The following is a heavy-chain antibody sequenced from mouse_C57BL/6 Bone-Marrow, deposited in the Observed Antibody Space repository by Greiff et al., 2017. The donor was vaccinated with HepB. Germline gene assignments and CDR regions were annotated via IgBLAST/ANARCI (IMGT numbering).Heavy chain of an antibody. J-gene: IGHJ1*03. D-gene: IGHD2-13*01. CDR3: AREGDSLGYFDV. V-gene: IGHV5-4*01. Sequence: EVKVEESGGGLVKPGGSLKLSCAASGFTFSSYAMSWVRQTPEKRLEWVATISDGGSYTYYPDNVKGRFTISRDNAKNNLYLQMSHLKSEDTAMYYCAREGDSLGYFDVWGTGTTVTVSS. CDR2: ISDGGSYT. CDR1: GFTFSSYA.